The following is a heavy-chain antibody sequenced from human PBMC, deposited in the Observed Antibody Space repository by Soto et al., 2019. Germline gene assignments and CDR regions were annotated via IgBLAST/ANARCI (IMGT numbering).Heavy chain of an antibody. CDR2: ILYDGSNK. CDR1: GFTFSSYG. J-gene: IGHJ4*02. V-gene: IGHV3-30*03. CDR3: ATTITRDGSDY. D-gene: IGHD1-20*01. Sequence: HPGGSLRLSCAASGFTFSSYGMHWVRQAPGKGPEWVAVILYDGSNKYDADSVKGRFTISRDNSKNTLYLQMNSLRGEDTAVYYCATTITRDGSDYWGQGTLVTVSS.